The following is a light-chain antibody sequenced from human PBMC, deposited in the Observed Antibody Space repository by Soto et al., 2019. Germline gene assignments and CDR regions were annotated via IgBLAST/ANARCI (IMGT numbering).Light chain of an antibody. Sequence: DIQMTQSPTTLSASVGDRVTITCRASQSISIWLAWYQQKPGKAPKLLIYDASRVESGVPSRFSGSGSGTEFTLTISILQPDDFATYYCQQYNSYPLTFGQGTKLEIK. CDR3: QQYNSYPLT. J-gene: IGKJ2*01. V-gene: IGKV1-5*01. CDR1: QSISIW. CDR2: DAS.